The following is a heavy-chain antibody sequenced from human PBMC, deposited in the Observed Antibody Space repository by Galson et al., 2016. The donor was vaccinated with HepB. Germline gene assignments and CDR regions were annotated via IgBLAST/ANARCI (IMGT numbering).Heavy chain of an antibody. CDR3: ASSGWGLDV. CDR2: INSDGSNT. J-gene: IGHJ6*02. D-gene: IGHD3-10*01. V-gene: IGHV3-74*01. Sequence: SLRLSCAASGFTFSNYWLHWVRQAPGKGLVWVSRINSDGSNTDYADSVKGRFTISRDNAKKTLYLKMNSLRAEDTAVYYCASSGWGLDVWGQGTTVTVSS. CDR1: GFTFSNYW.